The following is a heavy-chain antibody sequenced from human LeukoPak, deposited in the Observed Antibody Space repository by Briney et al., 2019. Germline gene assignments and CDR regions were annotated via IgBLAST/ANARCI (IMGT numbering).Heavy chain of an antibody. CDR2: IIWNSGSI. V-gene: IGHV3-9*01. J-gene: IGHJ4*02. CDR3: VKDISVGATPYYFDY. CDR1: GFTFDDYA. Sequence: PGGSLRLSCAASGFTFDDYAMHWVRQAPGKGLEWVSGIIWNSGSIGYADSVKGRFTISRDNAKNSLYLQMNSLRAEDTALYYCVKDISVGATPYYFDYWGQGTLVTVSS. D-gene: IGHD1-26*01.